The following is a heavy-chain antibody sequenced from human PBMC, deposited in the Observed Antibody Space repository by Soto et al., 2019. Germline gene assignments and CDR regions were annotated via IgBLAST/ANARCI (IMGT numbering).Heavy chain of an antibody. CDR3: AKDTNGGNSYYYYGMDV. D-gene: IGHD2-8*01. J-gene: IGHJ6*02. V-gene: IGHV3-30*18. CDR2: ISYDGSNK. CDR1: GFTFSSYG. Sequence: GGSLRLSCAASGFTFSSYGMHWVRQAPGKGLEWVAVISYDGSNKYYADSVKGRFTISRDNSKNTLYLQMNSLRAEDTAVYYCAKDTNGGNSYYYYGMDVWGQGTTVTVSS.